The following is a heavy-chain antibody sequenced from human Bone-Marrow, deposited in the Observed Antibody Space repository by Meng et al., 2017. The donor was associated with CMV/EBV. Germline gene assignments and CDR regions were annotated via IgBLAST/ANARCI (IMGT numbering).Heavy chain of an antibody. J-gene: IGHJ4*02. CDR3: ARGNYYFEY. CDR2: ISYDGSNK. Sequence: GGSLRLSCAASGFTFSSYAMHWVRQAPGKGLEWVAVISYDGSNKYYADSVKGRFTISRDNSKNTLYLQMNSLRAEDTAVYYCARGNYYFEYWGQGTLVTVSS. V-gene: IGHV3-30-3*01. CDR1: GFTFSSYA.